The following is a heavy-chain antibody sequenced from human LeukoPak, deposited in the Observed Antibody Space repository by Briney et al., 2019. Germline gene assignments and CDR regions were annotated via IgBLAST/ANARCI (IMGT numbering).Heavy chain of an antibody. J-gene: IGHJ4*02. V-gene: IGHV4-30-2*01. CDR3: ARGSRDYYDSSGTIFDY. CDR1: GGSISSGGYS. D-gene: IGHD3-22*01. Sequence: SETLSLTCAVSGGSISSGGYSWSWIRQPPEKGLEWIGYIYHSGSTYYNPSLKSRVTISVDRSKNQFSLKLSSVTAADTAVYYCARGSRDYYDSSGTIFDYWGQGTLVTVSS. CDR2: IYHSGST.